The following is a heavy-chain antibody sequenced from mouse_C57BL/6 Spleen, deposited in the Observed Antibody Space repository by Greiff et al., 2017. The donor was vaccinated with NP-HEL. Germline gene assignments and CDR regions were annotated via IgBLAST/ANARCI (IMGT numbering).Heavy chain of an antibody. CDR2: IDPENGDT. CDR1: GFNIKDDY. J-gene: IGHJ3*01. Sequence: EVQLQQSGAELVRPGASVKLSCTASGFNIKDDYMHWVKQRPEQGLEWIGWIDPENGDTEYASKFQGKATITADTSSNTAYLQLSSLTSEDTAVYYCFYHEGFAYWGQGTLVTVSA. V-gene: IGHV14-4*01. CDR3: FYHEGFAY.